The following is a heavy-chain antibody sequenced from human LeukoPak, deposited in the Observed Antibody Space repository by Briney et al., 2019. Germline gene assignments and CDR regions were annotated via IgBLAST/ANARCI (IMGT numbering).Heavy chain of an antibody. V-gene: IGHV4-59*01. CDR3: ARGLRRSGTYMFDY. CDR1: GGSIRGDY. Sequence: PSETLSLTCIVTGGSIRGDYWSWIRQPPGKTLEWIGYIYYSGSTNYNPSLKSRVTISVDTSKSLFSLKLSSVTAADTAVYYCARGLRRSGTYMFDYWGQGTLVTVSS. CDR2: IYYSGST. J-gene: IGHJ4*02. D-gene: IGHD3-10*01.